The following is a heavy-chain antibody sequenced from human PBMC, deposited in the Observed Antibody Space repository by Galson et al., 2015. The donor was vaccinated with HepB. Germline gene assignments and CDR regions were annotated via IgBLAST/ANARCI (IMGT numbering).Heavy chain of an antibody. CDR3: VKGGPDEILDY. CDR2: ITATGSTT. Sequence: SLRLPCAASGFTFSNSAMNWVRQAPGKGLEWLSVITATGSTTYYADSVKGRFTISRDISKNTLYVQMNSLRADDTALYYCVKGGPDEILDYWGQGTLVTVSA. V-gene: IGHV3-23*01. CDR1: GFTFSNSA. J-gene: IGHJ4*02. D-gene: IGHD3-16*01.